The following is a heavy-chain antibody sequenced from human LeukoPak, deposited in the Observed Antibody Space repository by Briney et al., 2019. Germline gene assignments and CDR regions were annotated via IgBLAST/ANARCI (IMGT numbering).Heavy chain of an antibody. CDR3: ARFPYYYDSGLDV. Sequence: SETLSLTCTVSGGSISSYYWSWIRQPAGKGLEWIGRIYTSGSTNYNPPLKSRVTMSVDTSKNQFFLKLSSVTAADTAVYYCARFPYYYDSGLDVWGQGTTVTVSS. CDR1: GGSISSYY. CDR2: IYTSGST. D-gene: IGHD3-22*01. V-gene: IGHV4-4*07. J-gene: IGHJ6*02.